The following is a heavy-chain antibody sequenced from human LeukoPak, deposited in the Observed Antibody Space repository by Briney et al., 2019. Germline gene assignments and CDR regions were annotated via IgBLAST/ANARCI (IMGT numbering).Heavy chain of an antibody. J-gene: IGHJ5*02. V-gene: IGHV4-59*01. CDR2: FHYSGSI. D-gene: IGHD3-3*01. Sequence: SETLSLTCTVSSGSITTYYWSWIRQPPGKGLEWIGYFHYSGSINYNPSLKSRVTISLDTSKNQFSLKLSSVTAADTAVYYCARGSSYYDFWSGPNNWFDPWGQGTLVTVSS. CDR1: SGSITTYY. CDR3: ARGSSYYDFWSGPNNWFDP.